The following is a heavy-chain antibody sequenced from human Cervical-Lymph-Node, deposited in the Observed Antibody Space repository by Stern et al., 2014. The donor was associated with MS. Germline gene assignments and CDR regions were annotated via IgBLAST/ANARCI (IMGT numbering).Heavy chain of an antibody. CDR2: IYWDGAK. J-gene: IGHJ5*02. V-gene: IGHV2-5*02. CDR3: VRAHVVLDP. CDR1: GFSLSTHGVG. D-gene: IGHD3-16*01. Sequence: QITLKESGPTLVRPTQTLTLTCTFSGFSLSTHGVGVGWIRQPPGKALEWLSLIYWDGAKRYSPSLKSRLTISKDTSKKQVVLTVTNLDPVDTATYYCVRAHVVLDPSGQGILFTVSS.